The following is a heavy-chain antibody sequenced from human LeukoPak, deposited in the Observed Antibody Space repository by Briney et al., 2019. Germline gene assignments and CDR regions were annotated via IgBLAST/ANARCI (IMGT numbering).Heavy chain of an antibody. CDR1: GFTVSNYW. CDR2: INQDGSEE. CDR3: VRDGGVSGYDLLDY. J-gene: IGHJ4*02. Sequence: GSLRLSCAASGFTVSNYWMNWVRQAPGKGLEWVAHINQDGSEEHYMDSVKARFIISRDNAKNSLSLQVDSLRAEDTAVYYCVRDGGVSGYDLLDYWGQGTLVTVSS. V-gene: IGHV3-7*01. D-gene: IGHD5-12*01.